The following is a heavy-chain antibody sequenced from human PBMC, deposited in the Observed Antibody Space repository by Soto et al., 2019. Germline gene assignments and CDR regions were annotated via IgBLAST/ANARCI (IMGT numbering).Heavy chain of an antibody. CDR1: GFTFSDYA. CDR3: ARRLTAPVTAMGY. D-gene: IGHD2-21*02. Sequence: QVQLVESGGGVVQPGRSLRLSCSASGFTFSDYALHWVRQAPGKGLEWVAVISDDGINKYIADSVKGRFIISRDNSKNTVFLQMSSLGLEDTAIYYCARRLTAPVTAMGYWGQGTLVTVSS. V-gene: IGHV3-30-3*01. CDR2: ISDDGINK. J-gene: IGHJ4*02.